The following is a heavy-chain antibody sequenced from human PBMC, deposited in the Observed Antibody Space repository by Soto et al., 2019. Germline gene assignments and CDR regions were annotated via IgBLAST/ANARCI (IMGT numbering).Heavy chain of an antibody. CDR1: GFTFDDYG. J-gene: IGHJ4*02. V-gene: IGHV3-20*04. Sequence: EVQLVESGGGVVRPGGSLRLSRAASGFTFDDYGMSWVRQAPGKGLEWVSGINWNGGSTGYADSVKGRFTISRDNAKNSLYLQMNSLRAEDTALYYCARLYGSGSTRRVRIDYWGQGTLVTVSS. CDR2: INWNGGST. D-gene: IGHD3-10*01. CDR3: ARLYGSGSTRRVRIDY.